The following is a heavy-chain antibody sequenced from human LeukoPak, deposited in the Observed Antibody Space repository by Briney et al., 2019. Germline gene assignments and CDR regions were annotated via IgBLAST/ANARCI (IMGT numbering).Heavy chain of an antibody. CDR1: GGSISNIYYY. CDR3: ARPGGYCGGECYSNQDV. CDR2: VYYGGST. D-gene: IGHD2-21*01. Sequence: SETRSLTCTVSGGSISNIYYYWDWIRQPPGKGLEWIGSVYYGGSTYYNPSLQSRVTISVDTSKNQFSLTPSSVTAADTAVYYCARPGGYCGGECYSNQDVWGQGTTVTVSS. V-gene: IGHV4-39*01. J-gene: IGHJ6*02.